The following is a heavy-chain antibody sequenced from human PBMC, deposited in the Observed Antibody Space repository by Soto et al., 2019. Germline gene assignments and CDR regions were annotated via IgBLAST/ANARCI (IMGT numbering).Heavy chain of an antibody. V-gene: IGHV4-30-2*01. Sequence: QLQLQESGSGLMKPSQTLSLTCTVSGGSISSDGYSWSWIRQPPGKGLEWIGYIYHSGSTYYNPSLKSRVTISVDRSKNQFSLKLSSVTAADTAVYYCAGGPGVARNYWGQGTLVTVSS. CDR3: AGGPGVARNY. J-gene: IGHJ4*02. CDR1: GGSISSDGYS. CDR2: IYHSGST. D-gene: IGHD5-12*01.